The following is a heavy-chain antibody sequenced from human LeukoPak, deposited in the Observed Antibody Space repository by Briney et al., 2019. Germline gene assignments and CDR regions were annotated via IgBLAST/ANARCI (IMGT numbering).Heavy chain of an antibody. V-gene: IGHV4-4*09. CDR2: IYTSGST. Sequence: SETLSLTCTVSGGSISSYYWSWIRQPPGKGLEWIGYIYTSGSTNYNPSLKSRVTISVDTSKNQFSLKLSSVTAADTAVYYCASSPWGIDGDYYYYIDVWGKGTTVTVSS. CDR3: ASSPWGIDGDYYYYIDV. D-gene: IGHD6-13*01. J-gene: IGHJ6*03. CDR1: GGSISSYY.